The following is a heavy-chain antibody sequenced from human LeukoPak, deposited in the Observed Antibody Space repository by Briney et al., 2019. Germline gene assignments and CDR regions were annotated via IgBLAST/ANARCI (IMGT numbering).Heavy chain of an antibody. J-gene: IGHJ4*02. CDR1: GVTFSSYA. Sequence: GGSLRLSCAASGVTFSSYAMHWVRQAPGKGLEWVAVISYDGSNKYYADSVKGRFTISRDNSKNTLYLQMNSLRAEDTAVYYCARDSSDSSGYYYNGFDYWGQGTLVTVSS. CDR3: ARDSSDSSGYYYNGFDY. CDR2: ISYDGSNK. D-gene: IGHD3-22*01. V-gene: IGHV3-30-3*01.